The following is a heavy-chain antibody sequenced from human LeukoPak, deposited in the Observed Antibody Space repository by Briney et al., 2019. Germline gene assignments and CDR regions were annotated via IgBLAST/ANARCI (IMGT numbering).Heavy chain of an antibody. CDR1: GFMFGDHA. V-gene: IGHV3-49*04. D-gene: IGHD5-18*01. CDR2: IRSKAYRGTT. J-gene: IGHJ6*02. CDR3: TRGPIQLWLHNGMVA. Sequence: PGGSLRLSCTASGFMFGDHAMSWVRQAPGKGLEWVGFIRSKAYRGTTEYAASVKGRFTISRDDSTSIAYLQTNSLKTENTAMYYCTRGPIQLWLHNGMVAWGEGTTVIASS.